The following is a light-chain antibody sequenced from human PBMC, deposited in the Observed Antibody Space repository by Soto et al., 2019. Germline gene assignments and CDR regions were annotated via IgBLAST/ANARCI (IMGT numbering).Light chain of an antibody. V-gene: IGKV3-11*01. J-gene: IGKJ2*01. Sequence: EIVLTQSPATLSLSPGERATLSCRASQSVGSYLAWYQQKPGQAPRLLIYDSSNRATGIPARFSGSGSGTDLTLTISSLEPEDFAVYYCQQRRNWPIYTFGQGTKLEIK. CDR2: DSS. CDR3: QQRRNWPIYT. CDR1: QSVGSY.